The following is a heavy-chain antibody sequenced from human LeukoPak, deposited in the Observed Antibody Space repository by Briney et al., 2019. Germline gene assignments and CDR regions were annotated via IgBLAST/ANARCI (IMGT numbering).Heavy chain of an antibody. CDR1: GGSISSYY. J-gene: IGHJ5*02. CDR3: ARVGSIAAAIGPFDP. V-gene: IGHV4-59*01. D-gene: IGHD6-13*01. CDR2: IYYSGST. Sequence: SETLSLTCTVSGGSISSYYWSWIRQPPGKGLEWIGYIYYSGSTNYNPSLKSRVTISVDPSKNQFSLKLSSVTAADTAVYYCARVGSIAAAIGPFDPWGQGTLVTVSS.